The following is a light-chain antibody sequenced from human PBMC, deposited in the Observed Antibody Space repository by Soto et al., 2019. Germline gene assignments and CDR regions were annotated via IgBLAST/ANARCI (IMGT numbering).Light chain of an antibody. Sequence: DIQMTQSPSSLSASVGDRVTITCRASESVSRHLNWYQQKPGKAPKLLIYAASSLQNGVPSRFSGSGSGTDFTLTISNLQPEDFATYYCQQSYSTLSITFGQGTRLEIK. J-gene: IGKJ5*01. CDR2: AAS. CDR1: ESVSRH. CDR3: QQSYSTLSIT. V-gene: IGKV1-39*01.